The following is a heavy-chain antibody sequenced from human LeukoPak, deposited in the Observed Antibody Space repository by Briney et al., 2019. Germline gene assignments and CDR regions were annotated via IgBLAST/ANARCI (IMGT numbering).Heavy chain of an antibody. CDR2: INPNSGGT. Sequence: GASVKVSCKASGYTFTGYYMHWVRQAPGQGLEWMGWINPNSGGTNYAQKFQGRVTMTRDTSISTAYMELSRLRSDDTAVYYCARDLPLLWSGDEGYGAFDIWGQGTMVTVSS. CDR3: ARDLPLLWSGDEGYGAFDI. CDR1: GYTFTGYY. D-gene: IGHD3-10*01. V-gene: IGHV1-2*02. J-gene: IGHJ3*02.